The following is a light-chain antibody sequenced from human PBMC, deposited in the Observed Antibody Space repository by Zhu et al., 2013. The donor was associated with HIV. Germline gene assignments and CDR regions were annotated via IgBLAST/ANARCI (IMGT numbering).Light chain of an antibody. Sequence: ETVMAQSPATLSVSPGDSATLSCRASQSITTNLAWYQQKPGQAPRLLIYSATTRATGIPARFSGSGSGTDFTLTISSLESEDFAVYYCQQYNNWCSFGQGTRLEIK. CDR2: SAT. CDR1: QSITTN. CDR3: QQYNNWCS. J-gene: IGKJ2*04. V-gene: IGKV3-15*01.